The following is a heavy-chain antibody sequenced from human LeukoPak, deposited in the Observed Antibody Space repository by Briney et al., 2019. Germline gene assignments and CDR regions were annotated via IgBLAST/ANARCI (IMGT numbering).Heavy chain of an antibody. V-gene: IGHV3-66*01. CDR2: IYSGGST. J-gene: IGHJ4*02. Sequence: PGGSLRLACAAFGFTVSSNYMSWVRQAPGKGLEWVSVIYSGGSTYYADSVRGRFTISRDNSKNTLYLQMNSLRAEDTAVYYCARGPRLVQDPEYFDYWGQGTLVTVSS. D-gene: IGHD6-19*01. CDR3: ARGPRLVQDPEYFDY. CDR1: GFTVSSNY.